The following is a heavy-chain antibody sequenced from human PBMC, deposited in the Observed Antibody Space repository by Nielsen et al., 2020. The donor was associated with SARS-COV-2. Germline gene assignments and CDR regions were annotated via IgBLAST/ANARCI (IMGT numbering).Heavy chain of an antibody. CDR1: GFTFSSYG. CDR2: IASAGDT. D-gene: IGHD3-10*01. V-gene: IGHV3-13*01. Sequence: GGSLRLSCAASGFTFSSYGMHWVRHVTGGGLEWVSTIASAGDTFYVGSVRGRFTVSREDARNSFYLQMNSLTAEDTAVYYCARAEGSGIDYWGQGTLVTVSS. CDR3: ARAEGSGIDY. J-gene: IGHJ4*02.